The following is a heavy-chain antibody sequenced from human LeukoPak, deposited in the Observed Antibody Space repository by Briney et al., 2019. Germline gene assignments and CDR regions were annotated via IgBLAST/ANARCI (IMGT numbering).Heavy chain of an antibody. CDR1: GFTDSRYE. Sequence: PGGSLRLSCAASGFTDSRYEINWVRHAPGGGLEWVSYISISGNTIYYADSVKGLLTISRHNAKNSLYLQMNTLRGEDTAVYYCAEGCVLGRRQIAAATFDYWGQGTLVTVSS. J-gene: IGHJ4*02. CDR2: ISISGNTI. D-gene: IGHD6-13*01. V-gene: IGHV3-48*03. CDR3: AEGCVLGRRQIAAATFDY.